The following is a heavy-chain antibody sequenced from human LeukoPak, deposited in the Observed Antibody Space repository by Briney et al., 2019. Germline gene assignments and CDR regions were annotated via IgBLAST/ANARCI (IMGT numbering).Heavy chain of an antibody. Sequence: GGSLRLSCAASGFTFSDYYMSWIRQAPGKGLEWVSYISSSGSTIYYADSVKGRFTISRDNAKNSLYLQMNSLRAEDTAVYYCAWGRGRLLWFGELLFPPTYWGQGTLVTASS. D-gene: IGHD3-10*01. J-gene: IGHJ4*02. CDR1: GFTFSDYY. V-gene: IGHV3-11*01. CDR3: AWGRGRLLWFGELLFPPTY. CDR2: ISSSGSTI.